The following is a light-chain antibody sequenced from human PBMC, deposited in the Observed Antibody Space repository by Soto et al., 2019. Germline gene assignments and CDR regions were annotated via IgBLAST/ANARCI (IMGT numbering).Light chain of an antibody. J-gene: IGKJ1*01. CDR2: RAS. CDR3: QQYNNWLTWT. V-gene: IGKV3D-15*01. CDR1: QSVSRN. Sequence: EVVLTQSPATLYLSPGERATLSCRASQSVSRNLAWYQQKPGQAPRLRIYRASTRATGIPARFSGSGSGTEFTLTISSLQSEDFAVYYCQQYNNWLTWTFGQGTKVDI.